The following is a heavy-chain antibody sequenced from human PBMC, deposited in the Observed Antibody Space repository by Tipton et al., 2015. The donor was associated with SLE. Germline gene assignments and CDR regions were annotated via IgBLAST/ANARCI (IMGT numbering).Heavy chain of an antibody. V-gene: IGHV3-11*04. CDR1: GFSFSDFY. D-gene: IGHD6-13*01. J-gene: IGHJ5*02. CDR3: ARDDQVGSSWSTHWFDP. CDR2: ISSSGGTI. Sequence: SLRLSCAASGFSFSDFYMNWIRQAPGKGLEWVSYISSSGGTIKYADSVKGRFTISRDNTKKSLYLQMNSLRAEDTAVYYCARDDQVGSSWSTHWFDPWGQGTLVTVSS.